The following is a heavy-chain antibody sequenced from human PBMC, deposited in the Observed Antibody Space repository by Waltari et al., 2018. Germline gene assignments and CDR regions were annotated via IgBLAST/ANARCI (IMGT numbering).Heavy chain of an antibody. CDR3: ARARGVRGVIPNPFDY. CDR2: IYPGDSDT. J-gene: IGHJ4*02. Sequence: EVQLVQSGAEVKKPGESLKISCKGSGYSFTSYWLGWDRQMPGKGLEWMGIIYPGDSDTRYSPSFQGQVTISADKSISTAYLQWSSLKASDTAMYYCARARGVRGVIPNPFDYWGQGTLVTVSS. V-gene: IGHV5-51*03. D-gene: IGHD3-10*01. CDR1: GYSFTSYW.